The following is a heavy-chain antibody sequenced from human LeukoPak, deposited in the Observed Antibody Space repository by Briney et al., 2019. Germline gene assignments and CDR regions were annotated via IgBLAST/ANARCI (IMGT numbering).Heavy chain of an antibody. D-gene: IGHD6-13*01. CDR2: ISAYNGNT. CDR1: GYTFTSYG. Sequence: ASVKVSFKASGYTFTSYGISWVRQAPGQGLEWMGWISAYNGNTNYAQKLQGRVTMTTDTSTSTAYMELRSLRSDDTAVYYCARGLSITGYSSRGNWFDHWGQGTLVTVSS. CDR3: ARGLSITGYSSRGNWFDH. J-gene: IGHJ5*02. V-gene: IGHV1-18*01.